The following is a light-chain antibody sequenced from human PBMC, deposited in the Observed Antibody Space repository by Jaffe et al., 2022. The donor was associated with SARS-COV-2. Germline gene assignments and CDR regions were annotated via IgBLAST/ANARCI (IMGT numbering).Light chain of an antibody. CDR1: SGHSNYA. V-gene: IGLV4-69*01. CDR3: QTWGTGKGV. J-gene: IGLJ3*02. CDR2: LNSDGSH. Sequence: QLVLTQSPSASASLGASVRLTCTLSSGHSNYAIAWHQQQPEKGPRFLMKLNSDGSHSKGDGMPDRFSGSSSGAERYLTISTLQSEDEADYYCQTWGTGKGVFGGGTKLTVL.